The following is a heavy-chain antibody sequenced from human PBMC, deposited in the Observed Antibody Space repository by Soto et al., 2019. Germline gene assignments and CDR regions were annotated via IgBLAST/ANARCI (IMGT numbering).Heavy chain of an antibody. D-gene: IGHD3-22*01. J-gene: IGHJ4*02. CDR1: GDSVSSNSAA. CDR3: ARSSMIVVVITGPFDY. V-gene: IGHV6-1*01. Sequence: SQTLSLPCPISGDSVSSNSAAWNWIRQSPSRGLEWLGRTYYRSKWYNDYAVSVKSRITINPDTSKNQFSLQLNSVTPEDTAVYYCARSSMIVVVITGPFDYWGQGTLVTVSS. CDR2: TYYRSKWYN.